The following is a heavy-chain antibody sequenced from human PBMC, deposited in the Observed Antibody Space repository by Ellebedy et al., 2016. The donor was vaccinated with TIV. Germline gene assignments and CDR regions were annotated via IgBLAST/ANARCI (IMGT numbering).Heavy chain of an antibody. CDR2: TYYRSKWSN. CDR1: GDSVSSNSAA. Sequence: SQTLSLTRXISGDSVSSNSAAWNWIRQSPSRGLEWLGRTYYRSKWSNDYAVSVKSRITINPDTSKNHFSLQLNSVTPEDTAVYYCARTGDRGRAFDYWGQGTLVTVSS. CDR3: ARTGDRGRAFDY. V-gene: IGHV6-1*01. J-gene: IGHJ4*02. D-gene: IGHD7-27*01.